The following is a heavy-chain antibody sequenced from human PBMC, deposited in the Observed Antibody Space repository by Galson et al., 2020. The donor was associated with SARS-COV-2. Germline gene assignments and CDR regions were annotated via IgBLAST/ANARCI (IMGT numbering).Heavy chain of an antibody. J-gene: IGHJ4*02. V-gene: IGHV1-69*13. Sequence: SVKVSCKASGGTFSSYAISWVRQAPGQGLEWMGGIIPIFGTANYAQKFQGRVTITADESTSTAYMELSSLRAEDTAVYYCARDSSGWYYFDYWGQGTLVTVSS. CDR2: IIPIFGTA. D-gene: IGHD6-19*01. CDR1: GGTFSSYA. CDR3: ARDSSGWYYFDY.